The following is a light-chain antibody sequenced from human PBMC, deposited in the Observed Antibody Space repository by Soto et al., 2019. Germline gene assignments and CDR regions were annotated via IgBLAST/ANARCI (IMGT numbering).Light chain of an antibody. CDR3: LQYETYWT. CDR2: KAS. V-gene: IGKV1-5*03. Sequence: DIQMTQSPSTLSASIGDRVTITCLASQTISDWLAWHQQKPGKAPKLLIYKASSLESGVPSRFSGSGSGTEFTLTISSLQPDDVATYYCLQYETYWTFGQGTKVEIK. J-gene: IGKJ1*01. CDR1: QTISDW.